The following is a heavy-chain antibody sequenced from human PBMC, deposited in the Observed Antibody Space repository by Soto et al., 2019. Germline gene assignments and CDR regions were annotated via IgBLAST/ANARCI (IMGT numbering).Heavy chain of an antibody. Sequence: PGGSLGLSCAASGFTLRDYYMSWLHKAPGKGLERVSYISSSGSTIYYADSVKGRFTISRDNAKNSLYLQMTSLRAEDTAVYYCAKGGRQWLVTSDFNYWGQGALVTVSS. CDR2: ISSSGSTI. V-gene: IGHV3-11*04. CDR1: GFTLRDYY. J-gene: IGHJ4*02. CDR3: AKGGRQWLVTSDFNY. D-gene: IGHD6-19*01.